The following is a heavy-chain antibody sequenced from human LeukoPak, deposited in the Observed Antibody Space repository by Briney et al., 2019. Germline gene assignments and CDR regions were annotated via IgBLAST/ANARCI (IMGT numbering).Heavy chain of an antibody. CDR2: IYTSRST. CDR3: ARHREGITIFGVVTPTNWFDT. Sequence: PSETLSLTCTVSGGSISSYYWGWIRQPAGRGLEWIGLIYTSRSTNYNPSLKCRVIMSVDTSTSQFSRKLSSVTAAGTAVYYCARHREGITIFGVVTPTNWFDTWGQGTLVTVSS. CDR1: GGSISSYY. V-gene: IGHV4-4*07. D-gene: IGHD3-3*01. J-gene: IGHJ5*02.